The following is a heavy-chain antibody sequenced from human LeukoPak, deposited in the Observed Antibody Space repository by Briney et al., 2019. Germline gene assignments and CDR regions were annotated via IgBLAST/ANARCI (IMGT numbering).Heavy chain of an antibody. CDR3: ARDKGAGGFYSYYGMDV. D-gene: IGHD3-16*01. Sequence: PGGSLRLSCTASGLSFSHCTMNGVRQVPGRGLEGVSSISSRGTFTNYAVSVQGRFTISRDNAQNSLYLHMGSLGVEDTAVYYCARDKGAGGFYSYYGMDVWGQGTTLTVSS. CDR1: GLSFSHCT. V-gene: IGHV3-21*06. CDR2: ISSRGTFT. J-gene: IGHJ6*02.